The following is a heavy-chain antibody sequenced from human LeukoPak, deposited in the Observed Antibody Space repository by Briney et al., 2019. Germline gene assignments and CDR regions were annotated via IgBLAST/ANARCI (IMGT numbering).Heavy chain of an antibody. CDR2: ISGSGGST. CDR3: AKPGSGGYYYYYGMHV. J-gene: IGHJ6*02. V-gene: IGHV3-23*01. CDR1: GFTFSSYA. Sequence: GGSLRLSCAASGFTFSSYAMSWVRQAPGKGLEWVSGISGSGGSTYYADSVKGRFTISRDNSKNTLYLQMNSLRAEDTAVYYCAKPGSGGYYYYYGMHVWGEGTTVTVPS. D-gene: IGHD6-19*01.